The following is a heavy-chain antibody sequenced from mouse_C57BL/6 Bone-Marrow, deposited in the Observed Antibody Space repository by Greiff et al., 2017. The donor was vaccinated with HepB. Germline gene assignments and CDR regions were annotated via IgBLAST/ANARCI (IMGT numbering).Heavy chain of an antibody. Sequence: EVNLVESGGGLVKPGGSLKLSCAASGFTFSSYAMSWVRQTPEKRLEWVATISDGGSYTYYPDNVKGRFTISRDNAKNNLYLQMSHLKSEDTAMYYCASPPYPYAMDYWGQGTSVTVSS. V-gene: IGHV5-4*03. CDR1: GFTFSSYA. CDR2: ISDGGSYT. J-gene: IGHJ4*01. CDR3: ASPPYPYAMDY.